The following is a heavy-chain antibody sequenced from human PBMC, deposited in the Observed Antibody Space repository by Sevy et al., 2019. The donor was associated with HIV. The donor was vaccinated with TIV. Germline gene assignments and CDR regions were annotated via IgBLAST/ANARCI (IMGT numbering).Heavy chain of an antibody. D-gene: IGHD6-6*01. CDR2: ILYDGSNK. V-gene: IGHV3-30*03. CDR3: ARGKAALPGYYYGMDV. CDR1: GFTFSSYG. J-gene: IGHJ6*02. Sequence: GGSLRLSCAVSGFTFSSYGIHWVRQAPGKGLEWVTVILYDGSNKYYADFVKGRFTISRDNSKNTLYLQMNSLRAEDTAVYYCARGKAALPGYYYGMDVWGQGTTVTVSS.